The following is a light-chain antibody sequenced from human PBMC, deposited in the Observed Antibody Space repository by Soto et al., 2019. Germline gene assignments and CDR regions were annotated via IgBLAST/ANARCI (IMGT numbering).Light chain of an antibody. CDR2: ESS. J-gene: IGKJ1*01. CDR1: QSVSSSY. Sequence: EILFTQSPGTLSFSPGERTTLSCRASQSVSSSYLAWYQQKPGQAPRLLIYESSNRATGIAARFSGSGSGTDFTLTISRLEPEDFAVYYCQQYGSSGTFGQGTKV. V-gene: IGKV3-20*01. CDR3: QQYGSSGT.